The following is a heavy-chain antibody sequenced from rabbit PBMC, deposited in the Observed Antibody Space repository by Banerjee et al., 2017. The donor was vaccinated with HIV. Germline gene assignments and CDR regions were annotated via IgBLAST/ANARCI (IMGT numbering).Heavy chain of an antibody. V-gene: IGHV1S45*01. CDR1: GFSFSSNYW. Sequence: QEHLEESGGDLVKPEGSLTLTCTASGFSFSSNYWLCWVRQAPGKGLEWIACIGAGSGSAYYATWAKGRFTISKTSSTTVTLQMTSLTAADTATYFCARDAGYAGSNLWGQGTLVTVS. CDR2: IGAGSGSA. CDR3: ARDAGYAGSNL. J-gene: IGHJ4*01. D-gene: IGHD4-2*01.